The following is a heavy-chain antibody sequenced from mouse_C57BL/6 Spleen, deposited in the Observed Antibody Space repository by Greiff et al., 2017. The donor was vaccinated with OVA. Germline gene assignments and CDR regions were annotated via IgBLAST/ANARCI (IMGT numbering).Heavy chain of an antibody. CDR1: GYTFTSYW. D-gene: IGHD2-3*01. CDR2: IDPSDSYT. Sequence: QVQLQQSGAELVKPGASVKLSCKASGYTFTSYWMQWVKQRPGQGLEWIGEIDPSDSYTNYNQKFKGKATLTVDTSSSTAYMQLSSLTSEDSAVYYCARHDGYRPWFAYWGQGTLVTVSA. J-gene: IGHJ3*01. CDR3: ARHDGYRPWFAY. V-gene: IGHV1-50*01.